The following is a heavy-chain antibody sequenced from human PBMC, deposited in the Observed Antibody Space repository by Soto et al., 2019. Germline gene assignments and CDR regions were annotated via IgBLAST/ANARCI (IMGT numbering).Heavy chain of an antibody. Sequence: SDTLSLTCAVYGGSFSGYYGGWIRQPPGAWLDWIWEINHSGSTNYNPSLKSPGTRSVDTSKNPCSRNLSAVPAADTAGSVCARWRQLATRFGWFAPGGQG. CDR3: ARWRQLATRFGWFAP. V-gene: IGHV4-34*01. D-gene: IGHD6-13*01. J-gene: IGHJ5*02. CDR2: INHSGST. CDR1: GGSFSGYY.